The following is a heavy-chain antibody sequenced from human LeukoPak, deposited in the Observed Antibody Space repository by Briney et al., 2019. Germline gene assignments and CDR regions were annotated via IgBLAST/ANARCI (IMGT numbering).Heavy chain of an antibody. CDR1: GFTFSSYA. Sequence: PGGSLRLSCAASGFTFSSYAMSWVRQAPGKGLEWVSAISGSGGSTYYADSVKGRFTISRDNSKNTLYLQMNSLRAEDTAVYYCAKDSTLSLDYYYYYMDVWGKGTTATVSS. V-gene: IGHV3-23*01. CDR3: AKDSTLSLDYYYYYMDV. D-gene: IGHD3-3*02. CDR2: ISGSGGST. J-gene: IGHJ6*03.